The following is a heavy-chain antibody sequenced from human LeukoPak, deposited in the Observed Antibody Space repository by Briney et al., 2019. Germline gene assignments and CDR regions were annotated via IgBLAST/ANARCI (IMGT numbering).Heavy chain of an antibody. CDR3: ARDRRIVNYYYGMDV. CDR1: SDSFSSNYL. Sequence: SETLSLTCAVSSDSFSSNYLWTWVRQPPGKGLEWIGYIYYSGSTNYNPSLKSRVTISVDTSKNQFSLKLSSVTAADTAVYYCARDRRIVNYYYGMDVWGQGTTVTVSS. CDR2: IYYSGST. D-gene: IGHD1-26*01. J-gene: IGHJ6*02. V-gene: IGHV4-61*01.